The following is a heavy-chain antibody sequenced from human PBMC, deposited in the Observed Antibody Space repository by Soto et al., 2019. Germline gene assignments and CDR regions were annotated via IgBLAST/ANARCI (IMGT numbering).Heavy chain of an antibody. D-gene: IGHD3-3*01. Sequence: QVQLVESGGGVVQPGRSLRLSCAASGFTFSSYGMHWVRQAPGKGLEWVAVIWYDGSNKYYADSVKGRFTISRDNSKNTLYLQMNSLRAEDTAVYYRARDILRRDFWSGYYLDYWGQGTLVTVSS. CDR3: ARDILRRDFWSGYYLDY. V-gene: IGHV3-33*01. J-gene: IGHJ4*02. CDR2: IWYDGSNK. CDR1: GFTFSSYG.